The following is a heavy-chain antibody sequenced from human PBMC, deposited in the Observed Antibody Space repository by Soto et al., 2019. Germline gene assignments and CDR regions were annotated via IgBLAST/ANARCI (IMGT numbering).Heavy chain of an antibody. V-gene: IGHV4-31*03. J-gene: IGHJ4*02. CDR3: ARGSPADFDY. CDR2: IYYSGST. CDR1: GGSISSGGYY. Sequence: PSETLSLTCTVSGGSISSGGYYWSWIRQHPGKGLEWIGYIYYSGSTYYNPSLKSRVTISVDTSKNQFSLKLSSVTAADTAVYYCARGSPADFDYWGQGTLVTVSS.